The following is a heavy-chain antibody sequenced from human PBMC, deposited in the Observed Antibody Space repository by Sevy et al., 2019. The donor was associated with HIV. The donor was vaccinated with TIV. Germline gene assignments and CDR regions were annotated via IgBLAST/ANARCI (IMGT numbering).Heavy chain of an antibody. V-gene: IGHV5-10-1*01. J-gene: IGHJ6*02. CDR2: IDPSDSYT. CDR1: GYSFTSYW. D-gene: IGHD2-15*01. Sequence: GESLKISCKGSGYSFTSYWISWVRQMPGKGLEWMGRIDPSDSYTNYSPSFQGHVTISADKSISTAYLQWSSLKASDTAMYYCARRGSGRTAYYYYYGMDVWGQGTTVTVSS. CDR3: ARRGSGRTAYYYYYGMDV.